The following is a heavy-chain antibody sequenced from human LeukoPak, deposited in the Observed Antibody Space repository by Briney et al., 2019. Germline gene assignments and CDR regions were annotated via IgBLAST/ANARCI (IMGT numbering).Heavy chain of an antibody. CDR2: IYPGDSDT. CDR3: ARLRLGFLWNPNDY. D-gene: IGHD1-1*01. CDR1: GYSFTSYW. Sequence: GGSLRLSCKGSGYSFTSYWMGWVRQMPGKGLEWMGIIYPGDSDTSYSPSFQGQVSLSADKSIRTAYLQWISLKASDTAMYYCARLRLGFLWNPNDYWGQGTLVTVSS. V-gene: IGHV5-51*01. J-gene: IGHJ4*02.